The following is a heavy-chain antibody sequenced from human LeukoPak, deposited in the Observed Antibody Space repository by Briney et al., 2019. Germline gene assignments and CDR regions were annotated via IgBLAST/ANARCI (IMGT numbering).Heavy chain of an antibody. CDR1: GFTFSSYG. J-gene: IGHJ4*02. D-gene: IGHD3-9*01. V-gene: IGHV3-30*18. Sequence: SGGSLRLSCAASGFTFSSYGMHWVRQAPGKGLEWVAVISYDGSNKYYADSVKGRFTISRDNSKNTLYLQMNSLRAEDTAVYYRAKDADYDILTAPPDYWGQGTLVTVSS. CDR2: ISYDGSNK. CDR3: AKDADYDILTAPPDY.